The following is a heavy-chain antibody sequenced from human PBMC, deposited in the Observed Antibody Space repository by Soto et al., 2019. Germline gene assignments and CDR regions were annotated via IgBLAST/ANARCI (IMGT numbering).Heavy chain of an antibody. CDR3: SRRAPAGFDP. Sequence: QLQLQESGPGLVKASETMSLTCAVSGGSLGSSSYYWGWIRQAPGKGLEWVGSVNYSGNTYYNPSLKSRVTISGDTSRNQLSLKLSSVTAADTALYYCSRRAPAGFDPWGQGTRVTVSS. CDR1: GGSLGSSSYY. V-gene: IGHV4-39*01. CDR2: VNYSGNT. J-gene: IGHJ5*02.